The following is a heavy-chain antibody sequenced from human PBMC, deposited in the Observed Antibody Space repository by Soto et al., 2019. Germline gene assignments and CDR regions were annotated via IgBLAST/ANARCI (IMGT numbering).Heavy chain of an antibody. V-gene: IGHV3-21*01. CDR2: ISSSSSYI. CDR1: GFTFSSYS. CDR3: ARDLGPYYYDSSGLFFDY. Sequence: GGSLRLSCAASGFTFSSYSMNWVRQAPGKGLEWVSSISSSSSYIYYADSVKGRFTISRDNAKNSLYLQMNSLRAEDTAVYYCARDLGPYYYDSSGLFFDYWGQGTLVTVSS. J-gene: IGHJ4*02. D-gene: IGHD3-22*01.